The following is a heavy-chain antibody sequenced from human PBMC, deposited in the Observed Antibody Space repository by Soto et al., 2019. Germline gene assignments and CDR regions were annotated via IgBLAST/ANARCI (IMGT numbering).Heavy chain of an antibody. V-gene: IGHV3-53*01. CDR2: IYSGGST. D-gene: IGHD2-2*01. CDR1: GFTVSSNY. Sequence: PGGSLRLSCAASGFTVSSNYMSWVRQAPGKGLEWVSVIYSGGSTYYADSVKGRLTISRDNSKNTLYLQMNSLRAEDTAVYYCARDIVVVPAAMHWFDPWGQGTLVTVSS. J-gene: IGHJ5*02. CDR3: ARDIVVVPAAMHWFDP.